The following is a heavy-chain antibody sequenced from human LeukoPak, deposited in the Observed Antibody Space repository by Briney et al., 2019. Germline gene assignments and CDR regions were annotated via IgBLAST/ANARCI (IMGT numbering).Heavy chain of an antibody. Sequence: ASVKVSCKASGYTFTRYGISWVRQAPGQGLEWMGWISAYNGNTNYAQKLQGRVTMTTNTSTSTAYMELRSLRSDDTAVYYCARGLVLRAFETYFDYWGQGTLVTVSS. CDR2: ISAYNGNT. D-gene: IGHD6-19*01. V-gene: IGHV1-18*01. J-gene: IGHJ4*02. CDR3: ARGLVLRAFETYFDY. CDR1: GYTFTRYG.